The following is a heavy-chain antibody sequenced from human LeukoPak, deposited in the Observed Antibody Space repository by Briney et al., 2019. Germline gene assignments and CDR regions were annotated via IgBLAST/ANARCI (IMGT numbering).Heavy chain of an antibody. CDR2: INPNSGAR. CDR1: GYTFSGNY. Sequence: RASVKVSCKASGYTFSGNYMHWVRQAPGQGLEWMGWINPNSGARNYAQKFQDRVTLTTDTSISTAYMELRRLRSDDTAVYYCTRVGVGIVPFDYWGKGTMVTVSS. V-gene: IGHV1-2*02. J-gene: IGHJ4*02. CDR3: TRVGVGIVPFDY. D-gene: IGHD2-15*01.